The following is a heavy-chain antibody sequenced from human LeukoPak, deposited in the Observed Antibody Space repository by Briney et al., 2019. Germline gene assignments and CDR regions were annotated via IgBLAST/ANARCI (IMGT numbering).Heavy chain of an antibody. Sequence: QSGGSLRLSWAASGFTFSSYSMHWVRQAPGKGLEWVAFIRYDGSNKYYADSVKGRFTISRDNSKNTLYLQMNSLRAEDTAVYYCAKDRSAMLGKWELLEDYFDYWGQGTLVTVSS. J-gene: IGHJ4*02. V-gene: IGHV3-30*02. CDR3: AKDRSAMLGKWELLEDYFDY. CDR1: GFTFSSYS. CDR2: IRYDGSNK. D-gene: IGHD1-26*01.